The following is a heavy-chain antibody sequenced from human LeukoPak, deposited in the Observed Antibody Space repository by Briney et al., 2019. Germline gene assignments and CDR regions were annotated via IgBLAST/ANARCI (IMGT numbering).Heavy chain of an antibody. D-gene: IGHD5-18*01. V-gene: IGHV3-23*01. CDR1: GFTFSSYA. Sequence: GGSLRPSCAASGFTFSSYAMSWVRQAPGKGLEWVSAISGSGGSTYYADSVKGRFTISRDNSKNTLYLQMNCLRAEDTAVYYSAKDPGYSYGSEYFQHWGQGTLVTVSS. CDR2: ISGSGGST. J-gene: IGHJ1*01. CDR3: AKDPGYSYGSEYFQH.